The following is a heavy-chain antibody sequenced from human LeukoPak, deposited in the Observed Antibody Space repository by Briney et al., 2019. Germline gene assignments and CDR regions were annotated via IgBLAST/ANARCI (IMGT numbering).Heavy chain of an antibody. V-gene: IGHV3-48*01. Sequence: GGSLTLSCAASGFSFSDYSMNWVRQPPGKGLECISYIGIDGGNTNYANSVKGRFTISGDKAKNSLYLQMNSLRVEDTAVYYCARDYKYAFDNWGQGTLVTVSS. D-gene: IGHD5-24*01. J-gene: IGHJ4*02. CDR3: ARDYKYAFDN. CDR1: GFSFSDYS. CDR2: IGIDGGNT.